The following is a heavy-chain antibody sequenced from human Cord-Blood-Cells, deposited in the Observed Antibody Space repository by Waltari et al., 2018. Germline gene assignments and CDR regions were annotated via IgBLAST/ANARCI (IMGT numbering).Heavy chain of an antibody. CDR2: IWYDGSNK. Sequence: QVQLVESGGGVVQPGRSLRLSCAASGFTFSSYGMHWVRQAPGKGLEWVAVIWYDGSNKYYADSVKGRFTISRDNSKNTLYLQMNSLRAEDTAVYYCARGFEYSSSYFDYWGQGTLVTVSS. CDR1: GFTFSSYG. V-gene: IGHV3-33*01. D-gene: IGHD6-6*01. CDR3: ARGFEYSSSYFDY. J-gene: IGHJ4*02.